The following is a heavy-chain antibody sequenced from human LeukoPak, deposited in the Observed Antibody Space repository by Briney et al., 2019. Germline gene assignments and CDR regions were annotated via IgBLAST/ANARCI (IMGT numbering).Heavy chain of an antibody. CDR1: GFTFSGSA. J-gene: IGHJ4*02. V-gene: IGHV3-73*01. D-gene: IGHD6-19*01. CDR3: ARVVGESIAVAGNDY. CDR2: ITGRPNNYAT. Sequence: GGSLRLSCAASGFTFSGSAMHWVRQASGKGLEWLGRITGRPNNYATVSAASVKGRFTISRDNAKNSLYLQMTSLRAEDTAVYYCARVVGESIAVAGNDYWGQGTLVTVSS.